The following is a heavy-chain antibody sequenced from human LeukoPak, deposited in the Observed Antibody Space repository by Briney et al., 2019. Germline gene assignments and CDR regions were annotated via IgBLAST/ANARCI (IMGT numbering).Heavy chain of an antibody. CDR1: GFTFGDYG. V-gene: IGHV3-49*04. CDR2: FTGRTHGETT. Sequence: GGSLRLSYTASGFTFGDYGMSWVRQAAGKGLEWVGSFTGRTHGETTEYAASVRGRFTISIDDSKGIAYLQMNSLTTEDTAAYYCTRWTTTTTFDYWGQGTLVAVSS. D-gene: IGHD4-17*01. CDR3: TRWTTTTTFDY. J-gene: IGHJ4*02.